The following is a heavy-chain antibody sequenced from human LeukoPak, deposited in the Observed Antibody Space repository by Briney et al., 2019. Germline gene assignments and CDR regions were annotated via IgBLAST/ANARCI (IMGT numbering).Heavy chain of an antibody. V-gene: IGHV3-21*01. J-gene: IGHJ6*02. D-gene: IGHD5-12*01. CDR1: GFTFSSYS. Sequence: GGSLRLSCAASGFTFSSYSMNWVRQAPGKGLEWVSSISSSSSYIYYADSVKGRFTISRDNAKNSLYLQMSSLRAEDTAVYYCARDDIRNYHYYGMDVWGQGTTVTVSS. CDR2: ISSSSSYI. CDR3: ARDDIRNYHYYGMDV.